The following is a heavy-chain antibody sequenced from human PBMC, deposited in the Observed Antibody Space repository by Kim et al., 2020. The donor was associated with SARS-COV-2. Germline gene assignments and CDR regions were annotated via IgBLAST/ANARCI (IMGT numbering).Heavy chain of an antibody. CDR2: INHSGST. CDR3: ARVSGYDNFYYYYYYMDV. CDR1: GGSFSGYY. D-gene: IGHD6-25*01. J-gene: IGHJ6*03. Sequence: SETLSLTCAVYGGSFSGYYWSWIRQPPGKELGWIGEINHSGSTNYNPSLKSRVTISVDTSKNQFSLKLSSVTAADTAVYYCARVSGYDNFYYYYYYMDVWGKGTTVTVSS. V-gene: IGHV4-34*01.